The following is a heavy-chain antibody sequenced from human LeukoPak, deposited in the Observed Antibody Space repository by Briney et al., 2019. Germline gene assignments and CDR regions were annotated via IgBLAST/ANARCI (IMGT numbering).Heavy chain of an antibody. CDR1: GDSISSGGYY. D-gene: IGHD2-2*02. J-gene: IGHJ5*02. CDR2: IYYSGST. V-gene: IGHV4-31*03. CDR3: ARPLTHCSSTSCYTYWFDP. Sequence: SQTLSLTCTVSGDSISSGGYYWSWIRQHPGKGLEWIGYIYYSGSTYYNPSLKSRVTISVDTSKNQFSLKLNSVTAADTAVYYCARPLTHCSSTSCYTYWFDPWGQGTLVTVSS.